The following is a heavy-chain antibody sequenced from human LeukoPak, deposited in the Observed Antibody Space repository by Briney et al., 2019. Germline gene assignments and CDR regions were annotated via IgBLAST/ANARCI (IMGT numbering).Heavy chain of an antibody. J-gene: IGHJ5*01. Sequence: GGSLRLSCAASGFTFSSHWLNWVRQAPGKGLDWVANIKRDGNEKNYVDSVKGRFSISRDNAKNSLYLQMDSLRAEDTAVYYCAKEGAYPIITYDSWGQGALVTVSS. CDR3: AKEGAYPIITYDS. CDR2: IKRDGNEK. V-gene: IGHV3-7*01. D-gene: IGHD3-10*01. CDR1: GFTFSSHW.